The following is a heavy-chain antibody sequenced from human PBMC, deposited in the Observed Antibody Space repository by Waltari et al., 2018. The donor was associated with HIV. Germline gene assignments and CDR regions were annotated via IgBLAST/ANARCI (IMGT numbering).Heavy chain of an antibody. J-gene: IGHJ4*02. Sequence: QVQLQQWGAGLLKPSETLSLTCAVYGGSFSGYYWSWIRKPPGKGLEWIGEINHSGSTNYNPSLKSRVTISVDTSKNQFALKLGSVTAADTAVYYCARGNIAAVSYFDYWGQGTLVTVSS. V-gene: IGHV4-34*01. CDR1: GGSFSGYY. CDR3: ARGNIAAVSYFDY. D-gene: IGHD6-13*01. CDR2: INHSGST.